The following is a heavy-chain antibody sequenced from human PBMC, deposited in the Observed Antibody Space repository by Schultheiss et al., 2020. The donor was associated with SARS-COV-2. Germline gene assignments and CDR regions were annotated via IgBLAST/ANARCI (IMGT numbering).Heavy chain of an antibody. V-gene: IGHV4-34*01. CDR2: INHSGST. D-gene: IGHD1-20*01. CDR1: GGSFSGYY. Sequence: SETLSLTCAVYGGSFSGYYWSWIRQPPGKGLEWIGEINHSGSTNYNPSLKSRVTISVDTSKNQFSLKLSSVTAADTAVYYCARGGYNWNDIAAWFDPWGQGTLVTVSS. CDR3: ARGGYNWNDIAAWFDP. J-gene: IGHJ5*02.